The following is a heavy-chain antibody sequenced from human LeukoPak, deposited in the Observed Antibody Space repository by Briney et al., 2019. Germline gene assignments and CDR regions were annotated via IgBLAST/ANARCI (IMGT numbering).Heavy chain of an antibody. CDR1: GYTFTGYY. CDR3: ARDPYDSSGYYFDY. Sequence: GASVKVSCKASGYTFTGYYMHWVRQAPGQGLEWMGWINPNSGGTNYAQKVQGRVTMTRDTSISTAYMELSRLRSDDTAVYYCARDPYDSSGYYFDYWGQGTLVTVSS. D-gene: IGHD3-22*01. J-gene: IGHJ4*02. V-gene: IGHV1-2*02. CDR2: INPNSGGT.